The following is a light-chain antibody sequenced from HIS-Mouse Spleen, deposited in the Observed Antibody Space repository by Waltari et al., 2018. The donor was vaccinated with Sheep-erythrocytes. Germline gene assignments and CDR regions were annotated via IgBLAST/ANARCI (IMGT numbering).Light chain of an antibody. J-gene: IGLJ2*01. CDR1: KLGDTY. V-gene: IGLV3-1*01. Sequence: SYELTQPPSVSVSPGPTASITCSGDKLGDTYACRYQQQPGQSPVLVIYQDSKRPSGIPERFSGSNSGNTATLTISGTQAMDEADYYCQAWDSSTAWNVVFGGGTKLTVL. CDR3: QAWDSSTAWNVV. CDR2: QDS.